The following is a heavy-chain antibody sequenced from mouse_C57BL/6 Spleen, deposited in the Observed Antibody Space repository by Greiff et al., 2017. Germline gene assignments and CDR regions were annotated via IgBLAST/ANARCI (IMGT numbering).Heavy chain of an antibody. CDR1: GYTFTSYW. V-gene: IGHV1-69*01. CDR3: ARSDYPGAMDY. Sequence: QVQLQQPGAELVMPGASVKLSCKASGYTFTSYWMPWVKQRPGQGLEWIGEIDPSDSYTNYNQKFKGKSTLTVDKSSSTAYMQLSSLTSEDSAVYYCARSDYPGAMDYWGQGTSVTVSS. D-gene: IGHD5-5*01. CDR2: IDPSDSYT. J-gene: IGHJ4*01.